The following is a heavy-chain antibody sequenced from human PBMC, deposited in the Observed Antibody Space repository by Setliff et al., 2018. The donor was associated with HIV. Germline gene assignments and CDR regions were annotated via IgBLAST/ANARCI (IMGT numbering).Heavy chain of an antibody. V-gene: IGHV4-59*03. D-gene: IGHD5-12*01. CDR3: AKSSPSIGYISDH. CDR2: ISPTGNT. CDR1: GASISSYY. J-gene: IGHJ4*02. Sequence: PSETLSLTCSVSGASISSYYWSWIRQPPGKGLEWIGYISPTGNTNNNPSLKSRVTISTDTSKNQFSLNVRSVTAADTAVYFCAKSSPSIGYISDHWGQGTLVTVSS.